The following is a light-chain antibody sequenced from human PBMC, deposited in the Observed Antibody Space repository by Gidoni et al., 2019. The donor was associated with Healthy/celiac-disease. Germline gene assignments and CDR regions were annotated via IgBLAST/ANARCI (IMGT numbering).Light chain of an antibody. Sequence: QSAMTQPASASGSPGQSITISCTGTSSDVGGYNYVSWYQQHPGKAPKLMIYDVSNRPSGVSNRFSGSKSGNTASLTISGLQAEDEADYYCSSYTSSVWVFGGGTKLTVL. CDR3: SSYTSSVWV. J-gene: IGLJ3*02. CDR1: SSDVGGYNY. CDR2: DVS. V-gene: IGLV2-14*01.